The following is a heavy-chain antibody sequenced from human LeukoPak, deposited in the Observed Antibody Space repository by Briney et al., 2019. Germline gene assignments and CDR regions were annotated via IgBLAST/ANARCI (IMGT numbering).Heavy chain of an antibody. CDR3: ARLGGYSKSFDY. Sequence: AGGPLRLSCAASGLTFSSYSMNWVRQAPGKGLEWVSSISSSSYIYYADSVKGRFTISRDNAKNSLYLQMNSLRAEDTAVYYCARLGGYSKSFDYWGQGTLVTVSS. J-gene: IGHJ4*02. CDR1: GLTFSSYS. V-gene: IGHV3-21*01. D-gene: IGHD4-11*01. CDR2: ISSSSYI.